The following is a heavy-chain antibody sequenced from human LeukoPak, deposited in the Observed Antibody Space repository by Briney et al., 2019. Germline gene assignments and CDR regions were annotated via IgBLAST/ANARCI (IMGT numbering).Heavy chain of an antibody. CDR3: ARFGYVAAVDV. CDR2: INPAGSET. D-gene: IGHD2-15*01. CDR1: GFTVSNNY. J-gene: IGHJ4*02. V-gene: IGHV3-7*01. Sequence: GGSLRLSCVASGFTVSNNYMAWVRQAPGTGLEWVANINPAGSETYYVDPVKGRFSISRDNAKNLVYLQMNSLRAEDTAVYHCARFGYVAAVDVWGQGTLVTVSS.